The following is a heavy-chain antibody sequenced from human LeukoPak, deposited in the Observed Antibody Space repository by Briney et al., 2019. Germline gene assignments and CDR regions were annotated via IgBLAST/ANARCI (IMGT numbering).Heavy chain of an antibody. CDR3: ASPIAARRHAFDI. Sequence: SETLSLTCAVYGASFSGYYWSWIRQPPGKGLEWIGEINHSGSTNYNPSLKSRVTISVDTSKNQFSLKLSSVTAADTAVYYCASPIAARRHAFDIWGQGTMVTVSS. V-gene: IGHV4-34*01. CDR2: INHSGST. J-gene: IGHJ3*02. D-gene: IGHD6-6*01. CDR1: GASFSGYY.